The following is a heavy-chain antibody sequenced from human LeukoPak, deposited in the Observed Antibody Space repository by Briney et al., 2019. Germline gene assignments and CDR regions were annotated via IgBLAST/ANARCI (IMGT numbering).Heavy chain of an antibody. J-gene: IGHJ4*02. Sequence: GGSLRLSCAASGFTFSSYGMSWVRQAPGKGLEWVANIKQDGSEKYYVDSVKGRFTISRDNAKNSLYLQMNSLRAEDTAVYYCAREVTFGGVIVYFDYWGQGTLVTVSS. D-gene: IGHD3-16*02. V-gene: IGHV3-7*01. CDR2: IKQDGSEK. CDR1: GFTFSSYG. CDR3: AREVTFGGVIVYFDY.